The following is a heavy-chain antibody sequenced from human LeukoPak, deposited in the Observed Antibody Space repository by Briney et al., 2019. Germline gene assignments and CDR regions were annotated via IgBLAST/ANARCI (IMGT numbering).Heavy chain of an antibody. CDR2: ISAYNGNI. CDR1: GYTSISYG. CDR3: ASMSGYYPSYYFDY. V-gene: IGHV1-18*01. J-gene: IGHJ4*02. D-gene: IGHD3-3*01. Sequence: ASVKVSCKASGYTSISYGITWVRQAPGQGLEWLGWISAYNGNIDYAQKLQGRVTLTTDTSTSTAYMEVRSLRSDDTAVYYCASMSGYYPSYYFDYWGQGTLVTVSS.